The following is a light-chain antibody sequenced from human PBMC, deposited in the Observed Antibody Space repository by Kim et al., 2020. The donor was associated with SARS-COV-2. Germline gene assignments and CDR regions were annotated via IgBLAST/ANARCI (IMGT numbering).Light chain of an antibody. Sequence: SYELTQPPSVSVSPGQTASITCSGDKLGDKYACWYQQKQGQSPVLVIYQDSKRPSGIPERFSGSNSGNTATLTISGTQAMDEADYYCQAWDSSTAYVFGGGTKLTVL. CDR2: QDS. CDR1: KLGDKY. CDR3: QAWDSSTAYV. V-gene: IGLV3-1*01. J-gene: IGLJ2*01.